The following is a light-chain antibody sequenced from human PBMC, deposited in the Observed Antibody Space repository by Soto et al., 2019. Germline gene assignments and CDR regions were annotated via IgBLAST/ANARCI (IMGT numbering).Light chain of an antibody. CDR1: SSDVGGYNC. J-gene: IGLJ2*01. Sequence: QSALTQPASVSGSPGQSITISCSGTSSDVGGYNCVSWYQQHPGKAPKVMIYEVSNRPSGVSNRFSGSKSGNTASLTISGLQAEDEGDYYCCSYTRSSIVFGGGTQLTVL. CDR2: EVS. V-gene: IGLV2-14*01. CDR3: CSYTRSSIV.